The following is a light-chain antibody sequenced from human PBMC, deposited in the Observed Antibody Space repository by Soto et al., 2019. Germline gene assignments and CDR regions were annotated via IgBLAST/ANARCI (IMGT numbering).Light chain of an antibody. CDR1: QSISGS. V-gene: IGKV1-5*03. Sequence: GDRVTITCRASQSISGSLAWYQQKPGKAPKLLIYEASNLKSGAPSRFSGSGSGTEYTLTICSLQPDDSASYYCQQYNGFWTFGQGTRVEIK. CDR2: EAS. CDR3: QQYNGFWT. J-gene: IGKJ1*01.